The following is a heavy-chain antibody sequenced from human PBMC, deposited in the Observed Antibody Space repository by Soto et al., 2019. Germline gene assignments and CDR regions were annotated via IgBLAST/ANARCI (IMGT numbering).Heavy chain of an antibody. D-gene: IGHD3-16*01. Sequence: EVQLLESGGGLVQPGGSLRLSCAASGFTFSSYAMSWVRQAPGKGLEWVSAISGSGGSTYYADSVKGRFTISRDNSKNTLYLQMNSLRAEDTAVYYCAKVGGPTGWSGPPKAYPEFDPWGQGTLVTVSS. CDR2: ISGSGGST. CDR1: GFTFSSYA. J-gene: IGHJ5*02. CDR3: AKVGGPTGWSGPPKAYPEFDP. V-gene: IGHV3-23*01.